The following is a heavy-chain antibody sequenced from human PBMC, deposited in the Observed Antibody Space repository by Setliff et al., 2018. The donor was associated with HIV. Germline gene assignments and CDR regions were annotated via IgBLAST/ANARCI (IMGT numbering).Heavy chain of an antibody. D-gene: IGHD6-13*01. J-gene: IGHJ3*02. Sequence: ASVKVSCKASGYTFSDYYMHWVRQAPGQGLEWMGWINPNSGGTNYAQKFQGRVNMTRDTSISTTYMELSRLRSDDAAVYYCARDPGYKSTWYGVFDIWVQGTMVTVSS. CDR3: ARDPGYKSTWYGVFDI. CDR1: GYTFSDYY. CDR2: INPNSGGT. V-gene: IGHV1-2*02.